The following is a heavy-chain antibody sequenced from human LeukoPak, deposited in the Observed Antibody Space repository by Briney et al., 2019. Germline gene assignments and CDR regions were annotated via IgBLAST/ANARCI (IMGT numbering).Heavy chain of an antibody. CDR3: AKTYYYDSSGYSHYLAYDY. V-gene: IGHV3-23*01. CDR1: GFTFNTYA. J-gene: IGHJ4*02. Sequence: PGGSLRLSRAASGFTFNTYAMSWVRQAPGTGLEWVSTISGSGAFTKYADSVTGRFTISRDNSKNTLYLQLNSLRAEDTATYYCAKTYYYDSSGYSHYLAYDYWGQGTLVTVSS. D-gene: IGHD3-22*01. CDR2: ISGSGAFT.